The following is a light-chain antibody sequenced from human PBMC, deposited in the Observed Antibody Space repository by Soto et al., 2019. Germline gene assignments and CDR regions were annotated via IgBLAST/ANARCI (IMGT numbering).Light chain of an antibody. J-gene: IGKJ4*01. V-gene: IGKV3-20*01. CDR1: QSVSSNY. CDR3: QQYGSSPGST. Sequence: EIVLTQSPGTLSLSPGERATLSCRASQSVSSNYLAWYQQKPGQAPRLLIYGTSFRATGIPDRFGGSGSGTDFNLTISRLEPEDFAVYYCQQYGSSPGSTFGGGTKVDI. CDR2: GTS.